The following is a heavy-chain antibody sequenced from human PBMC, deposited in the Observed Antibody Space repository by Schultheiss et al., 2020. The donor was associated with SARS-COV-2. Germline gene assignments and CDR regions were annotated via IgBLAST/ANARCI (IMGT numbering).Heavy chain of an antibody. CDR1: GGSISSSSYY. V-gene: IGHV4-39*07. D-gene: IGHD2-15*01. Sequence: SETLSLTCTVSGGSISSSSYYWGWIRQPPGKGLEWIGSIYYSGSTYYNPSLKSRVTISVDTSKNQFSLKLSSVTAADTAVYYCARSPPTGTPSYYYYYYMDVWGKGTTVTVSS. J-gene: IGHJ6*03. CDR3: ARSPPTGTPSYYYYYYMDV. CDR2: IYYSGST.